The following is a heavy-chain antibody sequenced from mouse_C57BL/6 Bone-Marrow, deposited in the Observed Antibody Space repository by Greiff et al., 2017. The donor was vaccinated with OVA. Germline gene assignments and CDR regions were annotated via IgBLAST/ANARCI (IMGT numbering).Heavy chain of an antibody. V-gene: IGHV7-1*01. CDR2: SRNKANDYTT. J-gene: IGHJ4*01. D-gene: IGHD2-4*01. CDR1: GFTFSDFY. Sequence: EVQRVESGGGLVQSGRSLRLSCATSGFTFSDFYMEWVRQAPGKGLEWIAASRNKANDYTTEYSASVKGRLIVSRDTSQGILYLQMNALIAEDTAIYYCARGVYYDYENYAMDYWGQGTSVTVSS. CDR3: ARGVYYDYENYAMDY.